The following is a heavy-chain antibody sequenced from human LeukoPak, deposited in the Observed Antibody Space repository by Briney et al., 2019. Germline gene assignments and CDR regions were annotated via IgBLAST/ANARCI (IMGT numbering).Heavy chain of an antibody. V-gene: IGHV3-48*03. CDR2: IGSSGSTV. D-gene: IGHD5-12*01. Sequence: PGGSLRLSCAASGFSFSSYEMNWVRQAPGKGLEWVSYIGSSGSTVYYADSVKGRFTISRDNAKNSLYLQMNSLRAEDTAVYYCARDRRGYYYYYMDVWGKGTTVTASS. CDR1: GFSFSSYE. CDR3: ARDRRGYYYYYMDV. J-gene: IGHJ6*03.